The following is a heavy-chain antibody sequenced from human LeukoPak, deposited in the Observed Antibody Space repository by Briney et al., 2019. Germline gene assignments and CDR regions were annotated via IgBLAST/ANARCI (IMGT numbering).Heavy chain of an antibody. CDR3: ARDSEAVAGNFDY. CDR2: ISSSGSTI. CDR1: GFTFSDYY. V-gene: IGHV3-11*01. J-gene: IGHJ4*02. D-gene: IGHD6-19*01. Sequence: GGSLRLSCAASGFTFSDYYMSWIRQAPGKGLEWVSYISSSGSTIYYADSVKGRFTISRDNTKNSLYLQMNSLRAEDTAVYYCARDSEAVAGNFDYWGQGTLVTVSS.